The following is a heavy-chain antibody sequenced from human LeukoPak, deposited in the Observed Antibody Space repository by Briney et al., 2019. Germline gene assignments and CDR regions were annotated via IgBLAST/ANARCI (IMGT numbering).Heavy chain of an antibody. Sequence: ASVKVSCKASGYTFTSYGISWVRQAPGQGLEWMGWISAYNGNTNYAQKLQGRVTMTTDTSTSTAYMELRSLRSDDTAVYYCARDTKAAAGPSPGAFDIWGQGTMVTVSS. V-gene: IGHV1-18*01. CDR2: ISAYNGNT. CDR1: GYTFTSYG. J-gene: IGHJ3*02. CDR3: ARDTKAAAGPSPGAFDI. D-gene: IGHD6-13*01.